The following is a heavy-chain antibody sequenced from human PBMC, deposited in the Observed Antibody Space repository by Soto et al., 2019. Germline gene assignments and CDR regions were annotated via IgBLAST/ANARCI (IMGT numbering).Heavy chain of an antibody. J-gene: IGHJ4*02. Sequence: ASVKVSCKTSGFTFTNYAMHWVRQAPGQRLEWMGWINAGTGDTEYSQKFQGRVTFTRDTSASTAYMELSNLRSEDTAVYYCARGCSSNWPRHYWGQRTLSTVS. D-gene: IGHD6-13*01. CDR3: ARGCSSNWPRHY. CDR2: INAGTGDT. CDR1: GFTFTNYA. V-gene: IGHV1-3*01.